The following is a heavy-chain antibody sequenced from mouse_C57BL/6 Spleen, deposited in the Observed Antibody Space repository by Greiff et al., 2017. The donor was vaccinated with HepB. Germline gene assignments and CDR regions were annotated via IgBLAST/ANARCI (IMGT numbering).Heavy chain of an antibody. CDR3: ARERDYYGSKYFDV. Sequence: QVQLKESGAELARPGASVKLSCKASGYTFTSYGISWVKQRTGQGLEWIGEIYPRSGNTYYNEKFKGKATLTADKSSSTAYMELRSLTSEDSAVYFCARERDYYGSKYFDVWGTGTTVTVSS. V-gene: IGHV1-81*01. J-gene: IGHJ1*03. CDR1: GYTFTSYG. D-gene: IGHD1-1*01. CDR2: IYPRSGNT.